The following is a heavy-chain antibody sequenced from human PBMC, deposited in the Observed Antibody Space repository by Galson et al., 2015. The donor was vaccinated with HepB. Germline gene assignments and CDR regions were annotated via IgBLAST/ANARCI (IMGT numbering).Heavy chain of an antibody. CDR2: INTNGGST. Sequence: SLRLSCAASGFTFSSYAMHWVRQAPGKGLAYVSAINTNGGSTNYANSVKGRFTISRDNSKNTLYLQMGSLRAEDMAVYYCARLYCSGGSCYFDYWGQGTLVTVSS. V-gene: IGHV3-64*01. D-gene: IGHD2-15*01. CDR1: GFTFSSYA. J-gene: IGHJ4*02. CDR3: ARLYCSGGSCYFDY.